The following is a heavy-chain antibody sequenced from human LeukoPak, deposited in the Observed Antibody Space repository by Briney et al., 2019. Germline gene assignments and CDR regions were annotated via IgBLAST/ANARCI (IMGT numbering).Heavy chain of an antibody. CDR1: GYILSDLS. Sequence: ASVKVSCKVSGYILSDLSMHWVRQAPGKGLEWMGGFDFEHGEKIYAQKLQGRVIMTEDTSTDTAYMEMSSLRFEDTAVYYCAAGRSPNSRDFHYWGQGTLVAVSS. J-gene: IGHJ4*02. CDR2: FDFEHGEK. D-gene: IGHD2/OR15-2a*01. V-gene: IGHV1-24*01. CDR3: AAGRSPNSRDFHY.